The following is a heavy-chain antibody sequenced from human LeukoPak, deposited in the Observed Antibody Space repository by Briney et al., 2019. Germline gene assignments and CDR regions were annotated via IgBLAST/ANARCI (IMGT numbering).Heavy chain of an antibody. Sequence: GGSLRLSCAASGFTFDDYAMHWVRQAPGKGLEWVSGISWNSGSIGYADSVKGRFTISRGNAKNSLYLQMNSLRAEDTALYYCAFGIAAAGAFDYWGQGTLVTVSS. CDR3: AFGIAAAGAFDY. V-gene: IGHV3-9*01. J-gene: IGHJ4*02. D-gene: IGHD6-13*01. CDR2: ISWNSGSI. CDR1: GFTFDDYA.